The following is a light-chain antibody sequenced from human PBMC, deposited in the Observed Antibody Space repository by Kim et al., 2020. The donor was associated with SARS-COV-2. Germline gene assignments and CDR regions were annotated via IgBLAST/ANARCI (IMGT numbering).Light chain of an antibody. CDR3: QVWDRVSDHVV. CDR2: YDV. CDR1: SIGSKS. Sequence: SYELTQPPSLSVAPGETAMIACGANSIGSKSVHWYQQKPGQAPVLVIYYDVDRPSGIPERFPGSNSGKTATLTISGVEAGDEADYYCQVWDRVSDHVVFGGGTKLTVL. J-gene: IGLJ2*01. V-gene: IGLV3-21*04.